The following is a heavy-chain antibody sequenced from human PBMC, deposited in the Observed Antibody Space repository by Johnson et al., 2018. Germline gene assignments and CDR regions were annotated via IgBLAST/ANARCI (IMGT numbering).Heavy chain of an antibody. CDR2: ISYDGSNK. J-gene: IGHJ6*03. V-gene: IGHV3-30-3*01. D-gene: IGHD4-11*01. CDR1: GFTFSSYA. Sequence: QVQLVESGGGVVQPGRSLRLSCAASGFTFSSYAMHWVRQAPGKGLEWVAVISYDGSNKYYADSVKGRFTISRDDSKSIPYLQMNSLKTEDTAVYYCTRDARRNYEPYYYYYYMDVWGKGTTVTVSS. CDR3: TRDARRNYEPYYYYYYMDV.